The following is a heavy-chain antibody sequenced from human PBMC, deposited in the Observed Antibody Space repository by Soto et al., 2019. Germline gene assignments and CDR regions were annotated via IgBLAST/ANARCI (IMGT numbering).Heavy chain of an antibody. CDR2: ISSSSSYI. D-gene: IGHD4-17*01. Sequence: EVQLVESGGGLVKPGGSLRLSCAASGFTFSSYSMNWVRQASGKGLEWVSSISSSSSYIYYADSVKGRFTISRDNAKNSLYLQMNSLRAEDTAVYYCARASVTSPPYYYYGMDVWGQGTTVTVAS. CDR3: ARASVTSPPYYYYGMDV. V-gene: IGHV3-21*01. J-gene: IGHJ6*02. CDR1: GFTFSSYS.